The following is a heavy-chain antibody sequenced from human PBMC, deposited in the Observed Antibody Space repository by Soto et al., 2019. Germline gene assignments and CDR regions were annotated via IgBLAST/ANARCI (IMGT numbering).Heavy chain of an antibody. CDR1: GYTFTSYD. V-gene: IGHV1-8*01. J-gene: IGHJ4*01. D-gene: IGHD3-3*01. CDR3: ARGITIPNQI. Sequence: QVQLVQSGPEVKKPGSSVKVSCKASGYTFTSYDINWVRQATGQGLVWMGWMNTNSGNTGYAQKCQGRVTMTRNTSISTAYRELSSRRSEDTAVYYCARGITIPNQIWGQGTMVTVSS. CDR2: MNTNSGNT.